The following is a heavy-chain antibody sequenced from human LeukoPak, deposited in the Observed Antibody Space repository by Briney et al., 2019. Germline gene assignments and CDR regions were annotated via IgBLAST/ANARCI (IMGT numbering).Heavy chain of an antibody. Sequence: PSETLSLTCAVYGGSFSAYYWSWIRQPPGKGLEWIGEINYSRSTSYNPSLKSRITISVDTSKNQFSLKLGSVTAADTAVYYCARGPTYLTYCTNGVCYSNWFDPWGQGTLVTVSS. CDR1: GGSFSAYY. D-gene: IGHD2-8*01. V-gene: IGHV4-34*01. CDR2: INYSRST. J-gene: IGHJ5*02. CDR3: ARGPTYLTYCTNGVCYSNWFDP.